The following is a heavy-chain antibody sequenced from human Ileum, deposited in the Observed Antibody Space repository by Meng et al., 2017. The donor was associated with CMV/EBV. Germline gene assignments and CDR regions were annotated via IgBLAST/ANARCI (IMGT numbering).Heavy chain of an antibody. CDR1: GFTFRDYW. CDR2: INNDGNTA. Sequence: GESLKISCAASGFTFRDYWMHWVRQSPGKGLVWVSRINNDGNTADYADSVKGRFTISIDNTKNTLYLQMNSLRAEDTAVYYCARPYTGAATLPFWGQGTLVTVSS. CDR3: ARPYTGAATLPF. V-gene: IGHV3-74*01. D-gene: IGHD1-26*01. J-gene: IGHJ4*02.